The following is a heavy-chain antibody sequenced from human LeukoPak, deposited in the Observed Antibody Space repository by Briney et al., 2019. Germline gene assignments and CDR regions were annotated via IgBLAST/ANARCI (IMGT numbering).Heavy chain of an antibody. CDR2: ISAYNGNT. J-gene: IGHJ5*02. D-gene: IGHD2-15*01. Sequence: ASVKVSCKASGYTFTSYGISWVRQAPGQGLEWMGWISAYNGNTNYAQKLQGRVTMTTDTSTSTAYMELRSLRSDDTAVYYCARDGRGYCSGGSCFRVGWFDPWGQGTLVTVSS. CDR1: GYTFTSYG. CDR3: ARDGRGYCSGGSCFRVGWFDP. V-gene: IGHV1-18*04.